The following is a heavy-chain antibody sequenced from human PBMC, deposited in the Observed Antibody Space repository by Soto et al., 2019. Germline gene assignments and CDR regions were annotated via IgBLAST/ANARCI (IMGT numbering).Heavy chain of an antibody. J-gene: IGHJ4*02. CDR1: GYTFSNYL. CDR2: ISAGNGHT. D-gene: IGHD3-10*01. CDR3: ASPSYGSGSYY. Sequence: QVQLVQSGAEVKKPGASVKVSCKASGYTFSNYLLHWVRQAPGQGLEWMGWISAGNGHTKYSQKFQGRVTFTRDTSATTAYIELSSLRSEDTAVYYCASPSYGSGSYYWGQGTLVTVSS. V-gene: IGHV1-3*01.